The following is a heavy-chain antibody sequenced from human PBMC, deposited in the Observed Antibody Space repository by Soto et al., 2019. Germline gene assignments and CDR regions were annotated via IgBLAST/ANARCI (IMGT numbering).Heavy chain of an antibody. CDR3: ARLDYGDYVIDY. CDR2: IYYSGST. J-gene: IGHJ4*02. D-gene: IGHD4-17*01. V-gene: IGHV4-59*12. Sequence: SETLSLTCTVSGGSISSYYWSWIRQPPGKGLEWIGYIYYSGSTNYNPSLKSRVTISVDKSKNQFSLKLSSVTAAAPAVYYCARLDYGDYVIDYWGQGTLVTVSS. CDR1: GGSISSYY.